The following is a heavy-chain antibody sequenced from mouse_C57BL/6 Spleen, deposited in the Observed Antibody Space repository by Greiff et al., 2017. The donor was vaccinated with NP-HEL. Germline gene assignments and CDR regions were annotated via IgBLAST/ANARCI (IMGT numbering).Heavy chain of an antibody. CDR2: INPSSGYT. CDR3: ARGGDAPYYAMDY. Sequence: QVQLKESGAELAKPGASVKLSCKASGYTFTSYWMHWVKQRPGQGLEWIGYINPSSGYTKYNQKFKDKATLTADKSSSTAYMQLSSLTYEDSAVYYCARGGDAPYYAMDYWGQGTSVTVSS. CDR1: GYTFTSYW. V-gene: IGHV1-7*01. J-gene: IGHJ4*01.